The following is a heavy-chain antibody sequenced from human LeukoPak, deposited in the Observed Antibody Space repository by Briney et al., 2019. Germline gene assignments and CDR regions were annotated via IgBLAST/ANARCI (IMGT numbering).Heavy chain of an antibody. V-gene: IGHV1-2*02. CDR3: ATTSLWFGELQDYYYMDV. CDR2: INPNSGGT. Sequence: ASVKVSCKASGYTFTGYYLHWVRQAPGQGLEWMGWINPNSGGTNYAQKFQGRVTMTRDTSISTAYMELGRLRSDDTAVYYCATTSLWFGELQDYYYMDVWGKGTTVTVSS. D-gene: IGHD3-10*01. J-gene: IGHJ6*03. CDR1: GYTFTGYY.